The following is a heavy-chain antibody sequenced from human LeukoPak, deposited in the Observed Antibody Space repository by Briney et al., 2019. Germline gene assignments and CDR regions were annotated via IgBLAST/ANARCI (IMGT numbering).Heavy chain of an antibody. V-gene: IGHV1-69*13. Sequence: ASVKVSCKASGGTFSSYAISWVRQAPGQGLEWMGGIIPIFGTANYAQKFQGRVTITADESTSTAYMELSSLRSEDTAVYYCASRDSYYGSGRRWFDPWGQGTLVTVSS. CDR2: IIPIFGTA. J-gene: IGHJ5*02. CDR3: ASRDSYYGSGRRWFDP. D-gene: IGHD3-10*01. CDR1: GGTFSSYA.